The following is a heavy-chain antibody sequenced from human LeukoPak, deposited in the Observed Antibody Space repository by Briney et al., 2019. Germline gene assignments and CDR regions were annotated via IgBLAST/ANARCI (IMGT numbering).Heavy chain of an antibody. D-gene: IGHD5-24*01. CDR3: VKKRDAFDI. J-gene: IGHJ3*02. CDR1: GFTFGNYA. CDR2: LIDNGGTT. Sequence: GGSLRLSCVASGFTFGNYAMGWLRQAPGRGPEWVSSLIDNGGTTYYVDSVKGRFAISRDNSKNTLYLHMNSLRADDTAVYYCVKKRDAFDIWGQGTVVTVSS. V-gene: IGHV3-23*01.